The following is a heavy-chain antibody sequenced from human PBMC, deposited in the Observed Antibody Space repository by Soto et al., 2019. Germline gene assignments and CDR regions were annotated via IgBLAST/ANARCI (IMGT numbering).Heavy chain of an antibody. Sequence: QVQLVQSGAEVKKPGSSVKVSCKASGGTFSSYTISWVRQAPGQGLEWMGRIIPILGIANYAQKFQGRVTIXADXSXITAYMELSSLRSEDTAVYYCASYNASLAPTNWFDPWGQGTLVTVSS. V-gene: IGHV1-69*02. CDR2: IIPILGIA. D-gene: IGHD1-20*01. J-gene: IGHJ5*02. CDR1: GGTFSSYT. CDR3: ASYNASLAPTNWFDP.